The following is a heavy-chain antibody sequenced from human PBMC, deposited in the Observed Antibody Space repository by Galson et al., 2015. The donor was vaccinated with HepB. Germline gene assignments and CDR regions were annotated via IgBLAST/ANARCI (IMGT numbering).Heavy chain of an antibody. CDR2: ISSSSTTI. CDR1: RFTFSSYS. V-gene: IGHV3-48*01. J-gene: IGHJ4*02. CDR3: ARDKEYYYGSGRSYYFDY. D-gene: IGHD3-10*01. Sequence: SLRLSCAASRFTFSSYSMNWVRQAPGKGLEWVSYISSSSTTIYYADSVKGRFTISRDNAKNSLYLQMNSLRAEDTAVYYCARDKEYYYGSGRSYYFDYWGQGTLVTVSS.